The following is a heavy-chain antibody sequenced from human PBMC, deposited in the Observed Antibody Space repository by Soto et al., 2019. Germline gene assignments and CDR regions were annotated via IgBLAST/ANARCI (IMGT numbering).Heavy chain of an antibody. Sequence: EVQLLESGGGLVQPGGSLRLSCAASGFTFSTYAMTWVHQAPGKGLGWVSSSSGSGDNTFYADSVKGRFTISRDKSKNTLDLQMKSLRAEDTAVYYCAKGGGRSSYGFIDYCGQGTLVTVSS. V-gene: IGHV3-23*01. J-gene: IGHJ4*02. CDR3: AKGGGRSSYGFIDY. D-gene: IGHD5-18*01. CDR1: GFTFSTYA. CDR2: SSGSGDNT.